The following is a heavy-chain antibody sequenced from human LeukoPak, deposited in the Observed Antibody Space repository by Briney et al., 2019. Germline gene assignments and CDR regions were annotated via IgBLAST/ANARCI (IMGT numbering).Heavy chain of an antibody. CDR2: IYPGDSDT. V-gene: IGHV5-51*01. J-gene: IGHJ4*02. D-gene: IGHD1-26*01. CDR1: GYTFTSYW. Sequence: GESLKISCKGSGYTFTSYWIAWVRQMPGKGLEWMGIIYPGDSDTRYSPSFQGQVTISADKSVSTAYLQWSSLKASDTAMYYCARHVSGSYPDYWGQGTLVTVSS. CDR3: ARHVSGSYPDY.